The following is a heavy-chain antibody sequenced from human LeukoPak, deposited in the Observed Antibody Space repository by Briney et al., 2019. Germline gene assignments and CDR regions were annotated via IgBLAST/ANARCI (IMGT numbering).Heavy chain of an antibody. CDR1: GCTFSSAA. CDR2: ISSSGGST. J-gene: IGHJ4*02. Sequence: GGSLRLSCAASGCTFSSAAMSWVRQAPGKGLEWVSIISSSGGSTYYADSVKGRFIISRDNSKNTLYLQMNSLRAEDTAVYYCAKGSRSIAVDNLCDYWGQGSLVTVSS. V-gene: IGHV3-23*01. D-gene: IGHD6-19*01. CDR3: AKGSRSIAVDNLCDY.